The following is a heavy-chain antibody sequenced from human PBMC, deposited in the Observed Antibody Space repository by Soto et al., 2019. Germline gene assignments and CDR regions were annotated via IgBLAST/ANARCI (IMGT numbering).Heavy chain of an antibody. V-gene: IGHV3-23*01. D-gene: IGHD4-17*01. J-gene: IGHJ3*02. CDR3: AKARDSGDYWDAFDI. Sequence: EVQLLESGGGLVQPGGSLRLSCAASRFTFSSYAMSWVRQAPGKGLEWVSAVSGSGVSTYYADSVQGRFTISRDNSMNTLYLPMNSLRVEETAVYYCAKARDSGDYWDAFDIRGQGTMVTVSS. CDR2: VSGSGVST. CDR1: RFTFSSYA.